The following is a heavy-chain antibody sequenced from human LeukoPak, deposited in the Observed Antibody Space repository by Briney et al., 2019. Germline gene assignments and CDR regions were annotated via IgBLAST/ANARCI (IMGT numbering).Heavy chain of an antibody. CDR1: GFTFSSYS. CDR2: ITSSSSPI. V-gene: IGHV3-21*05. CDR3: VRDFPGSSSVDY. J-gene: IGHJ4*02. Sequence: GGSLRLSCAASGFTFSSYSMNWVRQAPGKGLEWVSYITSSSSPIYYADSAKGRFTISRDNTKNSLYLQMNSLRAEDTAVYYCVRDFPGSSSVDYWGQGTLVTVSS. D-gene: IGHD6-6*01.